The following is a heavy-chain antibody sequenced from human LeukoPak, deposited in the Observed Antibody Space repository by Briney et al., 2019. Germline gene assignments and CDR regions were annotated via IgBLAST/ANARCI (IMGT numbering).Heavy chain of an antibody. CDR1: GFSFSSYW. CDR2: INTDGSST. CDR3: ARDKAIFGVVIIRVDAFDI. D-gene: IGHD3-3*01. Sequence: PGGSLRLSCAASGFSFSSYWMHWVRQAPGKGLVWVSRINTDGSSTSYADSVKGRFTISRDNAKNTLYLQMNSLRAEDTAVYYCARDKAIFGVVIIRVDAFDIWGQGTMVTVSS. J-gene: IGHJ3*02. V-gene: IGHV3-74*01.